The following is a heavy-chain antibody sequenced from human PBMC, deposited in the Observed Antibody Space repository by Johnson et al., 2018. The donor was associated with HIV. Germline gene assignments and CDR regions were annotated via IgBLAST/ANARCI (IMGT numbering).Heavy chain of an antibody. Sequence: VQLVESGGGLVKPGGSLRLSCAASGFTFSIYAMHWVRQAPGKGLEYVSAISSNGGSTYYANSVKGRFTISRDNSKNTLYLQMNSLRAEDTAVYYCAKGENDYGDYGLDAFDIWGQGTMVTVSS. CDR2: ISSNGGST. CDR1: GFTFSIYA. J-gene: IGHJ3*02. CDR3: AKGENDYGDYGLDAFDI. D-gene: IGHD4-17*01. V-gene: IGHV3-64*01.